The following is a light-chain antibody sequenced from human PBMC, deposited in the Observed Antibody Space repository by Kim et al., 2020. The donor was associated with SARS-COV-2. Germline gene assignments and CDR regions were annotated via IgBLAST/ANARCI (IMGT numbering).Light chain of an antibody. Sequence: PGERATLSCRASQSVSSYLAWYQQKPGQAPRLLIYDASNRATGIPARFSGSGSGTDFTLTISSLEPEDFAVYYCQQRSNWPPRVTFGQGTRLEIK. CDR3: QQRSNWPPRVT. CDR2: DAS. V-gene: IGKV3-11*01. CDR1: QSVSSY. J-gene: IGKJ5*01.